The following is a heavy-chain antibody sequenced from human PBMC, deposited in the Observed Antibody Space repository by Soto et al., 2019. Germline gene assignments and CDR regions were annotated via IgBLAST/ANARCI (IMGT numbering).Heavy chain of an antibody. CDR1: GGSISSGGYY. Sequence: SETLSLTCTVSGGSISSGGYYWSWIRQHPGKGLEWIGYIYYSGSTYYNPSLKSRVTISVDTSKNQFSLKLSSVTAADTAVYYCARDNRGASWFDPWGQGTLVTVSS. CDR3: ARDNRGASWFDP. J-gene: IGHJ5*02. V-gene: IGHV4-31*03. CDR2: IYYSGST.